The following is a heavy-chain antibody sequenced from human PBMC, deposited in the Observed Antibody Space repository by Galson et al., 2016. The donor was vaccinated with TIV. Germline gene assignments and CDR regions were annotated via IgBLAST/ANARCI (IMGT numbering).Heavy chain of an antibody. V-gene: IGHV6-1*01. D-gene: IGHD3-3*01. CDR2: TYYRSEWYN. CDR1: GDSVSSISAA. Sequence: CAISGDSVSSISAAWNWIRQSPSRGLEWLGRTYYRSEWYNDYAVSVKSRMTINPDTSKNQFSLQLRSVTPEDTGVYYCTRGIQEWLPPQYYYYYMDVWGKGTTVTVSS. CDR3: TRGIQEWLPPQYYYYYMDV. J-gene: IGHJ6*03.